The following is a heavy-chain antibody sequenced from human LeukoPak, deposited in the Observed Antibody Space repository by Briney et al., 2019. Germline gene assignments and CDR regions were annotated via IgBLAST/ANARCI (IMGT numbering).Heavy chain of an antibody. V-gene: IGHV4-59*01. J-gene: IGHJ3*02. Sequence: PSETLSLTCTVSGGSISSYYWGWIRQPPGKGLEWIGYVYYSGSTNYNPSLKSRVTISVDTSKNQFSLKLSSVTAADTAMFYCARGGTVGVFGAFDIWSQGTMVTVSS. CDR2: VYYSGST. CDR3: ARGGTVGVFGAFDI. D-gene: IGHD3-16*02. CDR1: GGSISSYY.